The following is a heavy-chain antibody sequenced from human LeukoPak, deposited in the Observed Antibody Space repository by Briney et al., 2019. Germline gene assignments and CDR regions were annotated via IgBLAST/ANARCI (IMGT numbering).Heavy chain of an antibody. CDR2: ISGSGGST. Sequence: GGSLRLSCAASGFTFSSYAMSWVRQAPGKGLEWVSAISGSGGSTYYADSVKGRFTISRDNSKNTLYLQMNSLRAEDTAVYYCAKSQNYIVVVPAASFDYWGQGTLVTVSS. CDR1: GFTFSSYA. CDR3: AKSQNYIVVVPAASFDY. J-gene: IGHJ4*02. D-gene: IGHD2-2*01. V-gene: IGHV3-23*01.